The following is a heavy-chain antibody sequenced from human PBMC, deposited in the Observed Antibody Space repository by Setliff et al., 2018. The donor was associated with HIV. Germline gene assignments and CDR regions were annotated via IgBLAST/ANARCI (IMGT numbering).Heavy chain of an antibody. CDR3: ARIWSDNYGYPDSFDY. CDR1: GFSLSNARMG. Sequence: SGPTLVNPTETLTLTCTVSGFSLSNARMGVSWIRQPPGKALEWLAHIFSNDEKSYNTSLKSRLTISRDTSKSQVVLTMTKMDPVDTATYYCARIWSDNYGYPDSFDYWGQGTLVTVSS. D-gene: IGHD5-18*01. V-gene: IGHV2-26*01. CDR2: IFSNDEK. J-gene: IGHJ4*02.